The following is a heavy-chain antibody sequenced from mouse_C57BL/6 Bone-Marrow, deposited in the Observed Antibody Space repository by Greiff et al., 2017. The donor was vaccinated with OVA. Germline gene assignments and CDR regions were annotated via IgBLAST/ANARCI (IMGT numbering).Heavy chain of an antibody. CDR3: TTAY. V-gene: IGHV1-61*01. J-gene: IGHJ2*01. CDR2: IYSSDSET. Sequence: QVQLQQPGVELVRPGSLVKLSCKASGYTFTSYWMDWVKQRPGQGLEWIGNIYSSDSETHCNEKFKDKATLAVDNSSSTAYMQLSSLTSVDSAVYYCTTAYWDEGTTLTVSS. CDR1: GYTFTSYW.